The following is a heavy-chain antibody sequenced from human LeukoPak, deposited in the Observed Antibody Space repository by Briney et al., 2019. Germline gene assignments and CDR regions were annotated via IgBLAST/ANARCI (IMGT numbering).Heavy chain of an antibody. Sequence: GGSLRLSCAASGFTFSSYAMRWVGQAAGKGLEWVSAISGSGCSTYYAYSVNRRFPISRDNSKNTLYLQMNSLRAEDTAVYYCAKLGYYDSSGYSDFDYWGQGTLVTVSS. CDR2: ISGSGCST. D-gene: IGHD3-22*01. J-gene: IGHJ4*02. CDR3: AKLGYYDSSGYSDFDY. CDR1: GFTFSSYA. V-gene: IGHV3-23*01.